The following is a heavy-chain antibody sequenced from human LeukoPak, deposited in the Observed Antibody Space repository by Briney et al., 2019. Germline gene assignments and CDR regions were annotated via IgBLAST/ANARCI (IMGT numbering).Heavy chain of an antibody. Sequence: SVKVSCKASGGTFSSYAISWVRQAPGQGLEWMGGIIPIFGTANYAQKFQGRVTITADESTSTAYMELSSLRSEDTAVYYCARAVVVPASREPRYFDLWGRGTLVTVSS. CDR1: GGTFSSYA. V-gene: IGHV1-69*13. D-gene: IGHD2-2*01. CDR2: IIPIFGTA. CDR3: ARAVVVPASREPRYFDL. J-gene: IGHJ2*01.